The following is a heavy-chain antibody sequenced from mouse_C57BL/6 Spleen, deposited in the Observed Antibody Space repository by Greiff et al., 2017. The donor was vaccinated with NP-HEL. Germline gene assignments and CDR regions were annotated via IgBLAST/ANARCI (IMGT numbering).Heavy chain of an antibody. CDR1: GYTFTDYY. D-gene: IGHD1-1*01. CDR2: INPNNGGT. CDR3: ARPYYYGSVYYDY. J-gene: IGHJ2*01. V-gene: IGHV1-26*01. Sequence: VLLQQSGPELVKPGASVKISCKASGYTFTDYYMNWVKQSHGKSLEWIGDINPNNGGTSYNQKFKGKATLTVDTSSSTAYMELRSLTSEDSTVYYCARPYYYGSVYYDYWGQGTTLTVAS.